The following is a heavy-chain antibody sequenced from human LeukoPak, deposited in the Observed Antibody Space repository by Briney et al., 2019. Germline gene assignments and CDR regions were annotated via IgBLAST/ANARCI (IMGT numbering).Heavy chain of an antibody. CDR2: ILYDGSNK. V-gene: IGHV3-30-3*01. Sequence: SGGSLRLSCAASGFTFSSYAMHWVRQAPGKGLEWVAVILYDGSNKYYADSVKGRFTIPRNNSKNTLYLQMNSLRAEDTAVYYCARDRDYYGSGRILTLDYWGQGTLVTVSS. J-gene: IGHJ4*02. CDR3: ARDRDYYGSGRILTLDY. CDR1: GFTFSSYA. D-gene: IGHD3-10*01.